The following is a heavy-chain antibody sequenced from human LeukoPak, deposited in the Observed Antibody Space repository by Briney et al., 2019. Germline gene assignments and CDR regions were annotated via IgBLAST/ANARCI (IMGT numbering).Heavy chain of an antibody. CDR1: GFTFSTYA. D-gene: IGHD3-22*01. Sequence: GGSLRLSCAASGFTFSTYAMSWVRQAPGKGLEWVSSISESGSRTYYADSVRGRFTISRDNSKNTLYLQMNSLGAEDTAVYYCARVSYYDSSGYYFLSYVDYWGQGTLVTVSS. CDR2: ISESGSRT. J-gene: IGHJ4*02. V-gene: IGHV3-23*01. CDR3: ARVSYYDSSGYYFLSYVDY.